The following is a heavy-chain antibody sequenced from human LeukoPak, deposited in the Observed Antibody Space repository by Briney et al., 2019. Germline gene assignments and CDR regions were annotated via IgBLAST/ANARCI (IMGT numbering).Heavy chain of an antibody. CDR1: GFTFSSYA. V-gene: IGHV3-23*01. J-gene: IGHJ4*02. D-gene: IGHD4-17*01. CDR3: VKEDDYGDYANY. Sequence: PGGSLRLSCAASGFTFSSYAMSWVRQAPGKGLEWVSAISGSGGSTYYADSVKGRFTISRDNSKNTLYLQMSSLRAEDTAVYYCVKEDDYGDYANYWGQGTLVTVSS. CDR2: ISGSGGST.